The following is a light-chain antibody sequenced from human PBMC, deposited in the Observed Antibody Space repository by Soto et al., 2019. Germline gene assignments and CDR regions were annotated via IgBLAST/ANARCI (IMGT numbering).Light chain of an antibody. Sequence: QPVLTQSSSASASLGSSVKLTCTLSSGHSNNVIAWHQQQPGKAPRYLMQLEGSGTYSKGSGVPDRFSGSSSGADRYLTISNLQSEDEADYYCETWDSSARVFGGGTKLTVL. CDR1: SGHSNNV. CDR2: LEGSGTY. J-gene: IGLJ3*02. V-gene: IGLV4-60*03. CDR3: ETWDSSARV.